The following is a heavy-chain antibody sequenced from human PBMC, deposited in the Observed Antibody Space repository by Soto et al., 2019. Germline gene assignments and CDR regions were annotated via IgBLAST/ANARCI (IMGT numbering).Heavy chain of an antibody. CDR3: AKDRLAGNFDY. V-gene: IGHV3-23*01. Sequence: GGSLRLSCAASGFTFNNYAMNWVRQAPGMGLEWVAIISNTGGGTYYADSVKGRFTISRDNSKNTLYLQMSSLRVEDTAVYYCAKDRLAGNFDYWGQGTQVTVSS. CDR1: GFTFNNYA. J-gene: IGHJ4*02. CDR2: ISNTGGGT.